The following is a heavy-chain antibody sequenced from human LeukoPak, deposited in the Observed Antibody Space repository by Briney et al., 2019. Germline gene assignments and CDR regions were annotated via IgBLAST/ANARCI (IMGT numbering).Heavy chain of an antibody. J-gene: IGHJ4*02. CDR1: GGSISGFY. Sequence: SETLSLTCTVSGGSISGFYWSWIRQPPGKGLEWIGYISYSGATTYNPSLKSRVTISIDMSNNHFSLTFKSVTAADKAVCYCARVPGYSSGWYEFYFDYWGQGTLVTVSS. D-gene: IGHD6-19*01. CDR2: ISYSGAT. CDR3: ARVPGYSSGWYEFYFDY. V-gene: IGHV4-59*01.